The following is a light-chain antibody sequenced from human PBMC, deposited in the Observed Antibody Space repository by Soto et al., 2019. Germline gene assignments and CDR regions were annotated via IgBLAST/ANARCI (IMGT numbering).Light chain of an antibody. Sequence: DSHMTQSPSTLSASVGDRVTITCRASQSISSWLAWYQQKPGKAPKLLIYKASSLESGVPSRFSGSGSGTEFTLTISSRQPDDFATYYCQQYNTDSWTFGQGTKVDIK. CDR2: KAS. V-gene: IGKV1-5*03. J-gene: IGKJ1*01. CDR1: QSISSW. CDR3: QQYNTDSWT.